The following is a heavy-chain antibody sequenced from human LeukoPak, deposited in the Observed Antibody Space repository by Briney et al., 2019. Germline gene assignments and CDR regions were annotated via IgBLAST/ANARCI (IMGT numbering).Heavy chain of an antibody. CDR3: ARGRGIDY. CDR2: IKPVGTEK. V-gene: IGHV3-7*01. CDR1: GFIFSNYW. J-gene: IGHJ4*02. D-gene: IGHD3-10*01. Sequence: GGSLRPSCAASGFIFSNYWMTWVRQAPGKGLEWVANIKPVGTEKYYVDSVKGRFTISRDKARNSVYLQMNSLRAEDTAVYYCARGRGIDYWGQGTLVTVFS.